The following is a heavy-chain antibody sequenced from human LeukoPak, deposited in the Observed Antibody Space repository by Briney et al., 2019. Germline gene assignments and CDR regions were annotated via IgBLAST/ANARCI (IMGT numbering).Heavy chain of an antibody. V-gene: IGHV1-69*01. CDR3: ARDRYDSSGYYPIYNWFDP. CDR1: GGTFSSYA. Sequence: SVKVSWKASGGTFSSYAISWVRQAPGQGLEWMGGIIPIFGTANYAQKFQGRVTITADESTSTAYMELSSLRSEDTAVYYCARDRYDSSGYYPIYNWFDPWGQGTLVTVSS. D-gene: IGHD3-22*01. CDR2: IIPIFGTA. J-gene: IGHJ5*02.